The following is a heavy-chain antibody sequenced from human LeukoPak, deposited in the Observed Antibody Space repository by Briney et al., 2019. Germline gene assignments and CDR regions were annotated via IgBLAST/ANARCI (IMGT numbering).Heavy chain of an antibody. CDR2: IFYGEST. J-gene: IGHJ4*01. D-gene: IGHD6-25*01. Sequence: KTSETLSLTCSVSAGSISNGDYYWGWIRQAPGKGLEWIGCIFYGESTHYNPSLKSRATISVDTSKNQFSLKLTSVTAADAAIYYCARQLPTAAADTRGYFDYWGQGTVVTVSS. V-gene: IGHV4-39*01. CDR3: ARQLPTAAADTRGYFDY. CDR1: AGSISNGDYY.